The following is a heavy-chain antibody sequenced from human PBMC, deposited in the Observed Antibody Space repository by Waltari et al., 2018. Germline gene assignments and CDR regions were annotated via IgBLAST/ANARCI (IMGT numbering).Heavy chain of an antibody. Sequence: QVQLQESGPGLVKPSGTLSLTCAVSGGSISSRNWWSWVRQPPGKGLEWFGEIYHSGGTNDNPALKRRVTISVDKSKNQFSLKLSSVTAADTAVYYCARAYYYDSSGYYYDYWGQGTLVTVSS. J-gene: IGHJ4*02. CDR1: GGSISSRNW. D-gene: IGHD3-22*01. CDR3: ARAYYYDSSGYYYDY. V-gene: IGHV4-4*02. CDR2: IYHSGGT.